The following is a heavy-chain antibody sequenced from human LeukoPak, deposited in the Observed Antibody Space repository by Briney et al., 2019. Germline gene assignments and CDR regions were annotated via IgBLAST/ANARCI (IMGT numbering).Heavy chain of an antibody. J-gene: IGHJ4*02. V-gene: IGHV1-2*02. CDR3: ARSRGHRVVIIEILDY. CDR1: RYTFTSYD. CDR2: INPNSGGT. Sequence: ASVKVSCKASRYTFTSYDINWVRQATGQGLEWMGWINPNSGGTNYAQKFQGRVTMTRDTSISTAYMELSRLRSDDTAVYYCARSRGHRVVIIEILDYWGQGTLVTVSS. D-gene: IGHD3-3*01.